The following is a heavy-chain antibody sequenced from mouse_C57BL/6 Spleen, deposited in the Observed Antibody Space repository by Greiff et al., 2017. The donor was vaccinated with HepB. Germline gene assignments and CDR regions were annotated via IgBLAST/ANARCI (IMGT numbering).Heavy chain of an antibody. V-gene: IGHV5-4*03. CDR2: ISDGGSYT. CDR3: ASYYGSRFAY. D-gene: IGHD1-1*01. CDR1: GFTFSSYA. J-gene: IGHJ3*01. Sequence: DVKLVESGGGLVKPGGSLKLSCAASGFTFSSYAMSWVRQTPEKRLEWVATISDGGSYTYYPDNVKGRFTISRDNANNNLYLQMSHLKSEDTAMYYCASYYGSRFAYWGQGTLVTVSA.